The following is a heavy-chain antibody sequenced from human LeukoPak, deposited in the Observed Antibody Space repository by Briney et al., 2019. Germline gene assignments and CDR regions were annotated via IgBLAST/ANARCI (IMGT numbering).Heavy chain of an antibody. CDR1: GFILRYFA. J-gene: IGHJ6*02. V-gene: IGHV3-64D*09. Sequence: PGGSLRLSCSACGFILRYFAMHWVRQARGKGLEHVSAISSNGGSTYYADSVKGRLTISRDTSKNTLYLQMSSLRAEDTAVYYCVKGNRSPCPIYGMDVWGQGTTVTVSS. CDR3: VKGNRSPCPIYGMDV. D-gene: IGHD2-2*01. CDR2: ISSNGGST.